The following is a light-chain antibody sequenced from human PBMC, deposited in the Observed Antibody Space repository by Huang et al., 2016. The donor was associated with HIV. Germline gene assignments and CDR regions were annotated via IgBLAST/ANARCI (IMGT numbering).Light chain of an antibody. Sequence: EVEMTQSPPTLSVSTGERVTLSCRASQSISSSLAWFQHKPGQAPSLVIYGASTSATGIPARFSGSGSGTEFTLTINSLQSEDFAVYYCHQYSDRNTFGQGTKLEIK. CDR3: HQYSDRNT. CDR1: QSISSS. J-gene: IGKJ2*01. CDR2: GAS. V-gene: IGKV3-15*01.